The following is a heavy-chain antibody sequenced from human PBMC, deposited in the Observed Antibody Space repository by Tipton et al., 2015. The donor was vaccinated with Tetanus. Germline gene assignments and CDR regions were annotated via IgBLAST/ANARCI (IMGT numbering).Heavy chain of an antibody. CDR2: IYYSGST. CDR1: GGSISSGGYY. D-gene: IGHD3-22*01. V-gene: IGHV4-31*03. CDR3: ARAPTSSGYCPYYFDY. Sequence: TLSLTCTVSGGSISSGGYYWSWIRQHPGKGLEWIGYIYYSGSTYYNPSLKSRVTISVDTSKNQFSLKLSSVTAADTAVYYCARAPTSSGYCPYYFDYWGQGTLVTVSS. J-gene: IGHJ4*02.